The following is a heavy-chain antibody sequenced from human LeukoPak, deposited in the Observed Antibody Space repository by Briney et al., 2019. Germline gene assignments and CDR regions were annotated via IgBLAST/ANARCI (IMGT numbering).Heavy chain of an antibody. J-gene: IGHJ4*02. V-gene: IGHV1-2*02. CDR1: GYTFTGYY. CDR2: INPNSGGT. D-gene: IGHD2-15*01. Sequence: ASVKVSCKASGYTFTGYYMHWVRQAPGQGLEWMGWINPNSGGTNYAQKFQGRVTMTTDTSTSTAYMELRSLRSDDTAVYYCARQPGRYCSGGSCYGEIDYWGQGTLVTVSS. CDR3: ARQPGRYCSGGSCYGEIDY.